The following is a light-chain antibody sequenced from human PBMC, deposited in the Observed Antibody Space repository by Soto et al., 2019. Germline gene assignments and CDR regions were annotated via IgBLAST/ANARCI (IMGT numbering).Light chain of an antibody. J-gene: IGKJ1*01. CDR2: DAS. V-gene: IGKV3-11*01. CDR1: QSVGSY. CDR3: LERSNWRT. Sequence: IVLTQSPATLSLSPGERATLSCRASQSVGSYLAWYQQKPGQAPRLLIYDASNRATGIPARFSSSGSGTDVTLTISSLEPEDFAVYYCLERSNWRTVGQGTKVEIK.